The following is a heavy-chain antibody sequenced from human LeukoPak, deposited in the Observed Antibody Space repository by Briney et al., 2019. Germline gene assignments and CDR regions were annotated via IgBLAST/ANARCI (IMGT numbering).Heavy chain of an antibody. D-gene: IGHD2/OR15-2a*01. V-gene: IGHV4-30-2*01. Sequence: SQTLSPTCTVSGGSISSGGYYWSWIRQPPGKGLEWIGYIYHSGSTYYNPSLKSRVTISVDRSKNQFSLKLSSVTAADTAVYYCARVIFHYYYMDVWGKGTTVTVSS. CDR1: GGSISSGGYY. CDR2: IYHSGST. J-gene: IGHJ6*03. CDR3: ARVIFHYYYMDV.